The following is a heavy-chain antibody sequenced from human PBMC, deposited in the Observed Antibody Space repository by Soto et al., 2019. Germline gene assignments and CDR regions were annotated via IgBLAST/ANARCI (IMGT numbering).Heavy chain of an antibody. Sequence: GRSLRLSCAASGFTLTSYAMHWVRQAPGNGLEWVAVISYDGYNKYYADSVKGRFTISRDNAKNSLYLQMHSLRAEDTAVYYCARLSVFGDYYYYYGMDVWGQGTTVTVSS. V-gene: IGHV3-30*04. CDR3: ARLSVFGDYYYYYGMDV. CDR2: ISYDGYNK. CDR1: GFTLTSYA. D-gene: IGHD3-16*02. J-gene: IGHJ6*02.